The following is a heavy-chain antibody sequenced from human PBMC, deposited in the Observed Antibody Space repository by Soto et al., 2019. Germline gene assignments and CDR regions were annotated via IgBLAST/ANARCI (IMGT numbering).Heavy chain of an antibody. D-gene: IGHD3-22*01. CDR3: ASSLDSSGYYHTFDY. CDR1: GGTFSSYA. CDR2: IIPIFGTA. V-gene: IGHV1-69*06. J-gene: IGHJ4*02. Sequence: QVQLVQSGAEVKKPGSSVKVSCKASGGTFSSYAISWVRHAPGQGLEWMGGIIPIFGTADYAQKIQGRVTITADKSTSTGYMELRRLRSEDTAVYYCASSLDSSGYYHTFDYWGQGALVTVSS.